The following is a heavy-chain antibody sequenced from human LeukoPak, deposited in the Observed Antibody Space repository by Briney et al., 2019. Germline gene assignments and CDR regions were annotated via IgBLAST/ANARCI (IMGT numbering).Heavy chain of an antibody. D-gene: IGHD3-22*01. CDR2: ISSSSSTI. CDR1: GFIFRSYI. Sequence: GGSLRLSCAASGFIFRSYIMNWVRQAPGKGLEWVSYISSSSSTIYYVDSVKGRFTISRDNAKNSLYLQMNSLRAEDTAVYYCVRDHHRRLYDNQARDTFDIWGQGTMVTVSS. J-gene: IGHJ3*02. CDR3: VRDHHRRLYDNQARDTFDI. V-gene: IGHV3-48*01.